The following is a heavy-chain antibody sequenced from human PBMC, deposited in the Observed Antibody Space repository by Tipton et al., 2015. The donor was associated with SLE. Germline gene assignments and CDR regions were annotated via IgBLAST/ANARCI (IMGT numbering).Heavy chain of an antibody. Sequence: TLSLTCTVSGGSISSDSYYWSWIRQPPGKGLEWIGEINHSGSTNYNPSLKSRVTISVDTSKNQFSLKLSSVTAADTAVYYCASTYRGSGSEGWFDPWGQGTLVTVSS. V-gene: IGHV4-39*07. D-gene: IGHD1-26*01. J-gene: IGHJ5*02. CDR1: GGSISSDSYY. CDR2: INHSGST. CDR3: ASTYRGSGSEGWFDP.